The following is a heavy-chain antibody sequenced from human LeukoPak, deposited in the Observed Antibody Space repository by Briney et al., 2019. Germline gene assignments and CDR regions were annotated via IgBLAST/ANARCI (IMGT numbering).Heavy chain of an antibody. V-gene: IGHV3-30*02. Sequence: PGGSLRLSCAASGFTFNNYGMHWVRQAPGKGLEWLAFIRYDGSNTYYADSVKGRFTVSRDDSKNTLYLQMNSLRGDDTAVYYCARGYTTDYYYYYMDVWGKGTTVTISS. CDR1: GFTFNNYG. J-gene: IGHJ6*03. CDR3: ARGYTTDYYYYYMDV. D-gene: IGHD2-2*02. CDR2: IRYDGSNT.